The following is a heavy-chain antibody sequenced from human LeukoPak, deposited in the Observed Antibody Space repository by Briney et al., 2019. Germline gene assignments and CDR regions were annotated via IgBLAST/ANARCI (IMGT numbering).Heavy chain of an antibody. J-gene: IGHJ5*02. V-gene: IGHV4-39*07. CDR2: IYYSGST. Sequence: SETLSLTCTVSGGSVSSSSYYWGWIRQPPGKGLEWIGNIYYSGSTNYNPSLKSRVTISVDTSKNQFSLKLSSVTAADTAVYYCARLRYSSGWSRLGPWGQGTLVTVSS. CDR1: GGSVSSSSYY. D-gene: IGHD6-19*01. CDR3: ARLRYSSGWSRLGP.